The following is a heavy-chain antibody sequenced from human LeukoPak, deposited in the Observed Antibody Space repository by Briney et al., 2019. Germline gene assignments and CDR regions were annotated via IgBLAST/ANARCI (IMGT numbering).Heavy chain of an antibody. CDR3: AHRRLWGVIMTPFDY. Sequence: ESGPTLVNPTQTLTLTCAFSGFSLSTSGVGVGWIRQPPGKALEWLALIYWDDDKRYSPSLKSRLTITKDTSKNQVVLTMTNMDPVDTATYYCAHRRLWGVIMTPFDYWGQGTLVTVSS. D-gene: IGHD3-10*01. V-gene: IGHV2-5*02. CDR2: IYWDDDK. J-gene: IGHJ4*02. CDR1: GFSLSTSGVG.